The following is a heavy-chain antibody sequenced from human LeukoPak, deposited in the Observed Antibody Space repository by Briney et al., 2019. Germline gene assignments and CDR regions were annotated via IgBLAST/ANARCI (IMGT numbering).Heavy chain of an antibody. J-gene: IGHJ4*02. CDR1: GFSFSSYA. D-gene: IGHD1-26*01. CDR3: AKRWGSYHFDY. V-gene: IGHV3-23*01. CDR2: ISGSGGST. Sequence: PGGPLRLSCAASGFSFSSYAMSWVRQAPGKGLEGVSAISGSGGSTDYADSVKGRFTISRENSKNTLHLQMSSLSAEDTAVYYCAKRWGSYHFDYWGQGTLVTVSS.